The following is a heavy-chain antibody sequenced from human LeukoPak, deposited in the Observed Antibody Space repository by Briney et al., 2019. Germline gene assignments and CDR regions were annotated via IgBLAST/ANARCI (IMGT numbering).Heavy chain of an antibody. CDR2: IYTSGST. CDR1: GGSISSGSYY. V-gene: IGHV4-61*02. CDR3: ARGWLRSNDAFDI. Sequence: SQTLSLTCTVSGGSISSGSYYWSWIRQPAGKGLEWIGRIYTSGSTNYNPSLKSRVTISVDTSKNQFSLKLSSVTAADTAVYYCARGWLRSNDAFDIWSQGTMVTVSS. J-gene: IGHJ3*02. D-gene: IGHD5-12*01.